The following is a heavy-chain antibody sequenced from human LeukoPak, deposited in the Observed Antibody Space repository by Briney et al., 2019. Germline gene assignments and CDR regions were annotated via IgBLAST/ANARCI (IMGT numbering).Heavy chain of an antibody. J-gene: IGHJ4*02. CDR2: INSNSGGT. Sequence: GASVKVSCKASGYTFTGYYMHWVRQAPGQGLEWMGWINSNSGGTNYAQKFQGRVTMTRDTSISTAYMELSRLRSDDTAVYYCARDLRRGSSSWYVSGGDYWGQGTLVTVSS. D-gene: IGHD6-13*01. CDR3: ARDLRRGSSSWYVSGGDY. CDR1: GYTFTGYY. V-gene: IGHV1-2*02.